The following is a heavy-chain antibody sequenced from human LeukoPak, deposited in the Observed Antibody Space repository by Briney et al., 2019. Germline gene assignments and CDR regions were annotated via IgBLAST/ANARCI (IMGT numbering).Heavy chain of an antibody. J-gene: IGHJ6*03. Sequence: KPGGSLRLSCAASGFTLSDYYMNWLRQTPGKGLEWVAYITSGSSTYYGDSVKGRVTISRDNAKNSLYLQMNILTAEDTAVYYRARGGYRYDYYYYMDVRGKGTTVTVSS. CDR1: GFTLSDYY. CDR3: ARGGYRYDYYYYMDV. V-gene: IGHV3-69-1*01. D-gene: IGHD5-18*01. CDR2: ITSGSST.